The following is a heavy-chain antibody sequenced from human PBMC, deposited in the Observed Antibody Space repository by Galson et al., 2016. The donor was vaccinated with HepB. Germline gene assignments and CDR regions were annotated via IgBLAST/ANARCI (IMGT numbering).Heavy chain of an antibody. CDR1: GYSFTSYW. J-gene: IGHJ6*02. Sequence: QSGAEVKKPGESLKISCKGSGYSFTSYWIGWVRQTPGKGLEWMGIIYPGDSDTRYSPSFQGQVTISADKSISTAYLQWSSLKASDTATYYCASTSGYSYGPQHGMDVWGQGTTVTVSS. V-gene: IGHV5-51*01. D-gene: IGHD5-18*01. CDR2: IYPGDSDT. CDR3: ASTSGYSYGPQHGMDV.